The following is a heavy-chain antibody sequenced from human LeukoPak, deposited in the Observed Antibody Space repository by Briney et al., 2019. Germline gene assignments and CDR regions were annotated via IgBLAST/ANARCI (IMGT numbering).Heavy chain of an antibody. V-gene: IGHV4-61*01. CDR2: MSYSGYT. D-gene: IGHD6-19*01. CDR3: ARESSGWFSSYYYGMDV. Sequence: PSETLSLTCTVSGDSISSGSYYWSWIRQPPGKGLEWIGYMSYSGYTNYNPSLKSRVTISVDTSKNQFSLKLSSVTAADTAVYYCARESSGWFSSYYYGMDVWGQGTTVTVSS. CDR1: GDSISSGSYY. J-gene: IGHJ6*02.